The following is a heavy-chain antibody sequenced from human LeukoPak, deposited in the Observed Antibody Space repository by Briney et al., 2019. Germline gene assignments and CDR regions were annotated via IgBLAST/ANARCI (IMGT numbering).Heavy chain of an antibody. CDR1: GFTFTDYY. J-gene: IGHJ4*02. V-gene: IGHV3-9*01. CDR2: ISWNGGII. D-gene: IGHD5-18*01. Sequence: GGSLRLSCAASGFTFTDYYMRWIRQAPGEGLEWVSCISWNGGIIGYADSVKGRFTISRDNAQNSLYLQMNSLRAEDTALYYSAKDITSGFSNGFPFDYWGQGTLVPVSS. CDR3: AKDITSGFSNGFPFDY.